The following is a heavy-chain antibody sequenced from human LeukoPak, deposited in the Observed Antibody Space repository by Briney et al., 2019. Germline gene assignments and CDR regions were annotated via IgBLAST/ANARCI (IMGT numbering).Heavy chain of an antibody. D-gene: IGHD2-2*01. V-gene: IGHV1-2*02. CDR2: INPNSGGT. CDR3: ARAYQLLSYYYYGMDV. CDR1: GYTFTGYY. Sequence: ASVKVSCKASGYTFTGYYMHWVRQAPGQGLEWMGWINPNSGGTNYAQKFQGRVTMTRDTSISTAYMELSRLRPDDTAVYYCARAYQLLSYYYYGMDVWGQGTTVTVSS. J-gene: IGHJ6*02.